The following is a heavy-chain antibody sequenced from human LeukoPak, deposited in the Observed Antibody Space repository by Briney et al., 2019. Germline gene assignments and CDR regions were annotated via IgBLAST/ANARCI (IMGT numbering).Heavy chain of an antibody. CDR1: GASISSYY. CDR3: ARGLGSVQQQAFDI. CDR2: IFYSGST. Sequence: SETLSLTCTVSGASISSYYWSWIRQPPGKGLEWIGYIFYSGSTNYNPSLKSRVTISVDTSKNQFSLKLSSVTAADTAVYYCARGLGSVQQQAFDIWGQGTMVTVSS. D-gene: IGHD3-16*01. V-gene: IGHV4-59*12. J-gene: IGHJ3*02.